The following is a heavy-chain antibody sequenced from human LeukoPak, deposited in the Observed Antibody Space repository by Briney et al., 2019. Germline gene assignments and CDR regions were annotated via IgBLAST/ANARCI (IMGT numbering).Heavy chain of an antibody. V-gene: IGHV4-59*01. CDR3: ARDGTYYYGSGSYPNYYYYGMDV. CDR1: GGSISSYY. J-gene: IGHJ6*04. Sequence: SETLSLTCTVSGGSISSYYWSWIRQPPGKGLEWIGYIYYSGSTNYNPSLKSRVTISVDTSKSQFSLKLSSVTAADTAVYYCARDGTYYYGSGSYPNYYYYGMDVWGKGTTVTVSS. D-gene: IGHD3-10*01. CDR2: IYYSGST.